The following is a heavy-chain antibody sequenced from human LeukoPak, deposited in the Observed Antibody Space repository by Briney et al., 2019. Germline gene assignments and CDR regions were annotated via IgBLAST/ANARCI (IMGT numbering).Heavy chain of an antibody. CDR1: GGSISSSSYY. CDR2: IYYSGST. D-gene: IGHD4-17*01. J-gene: IGHJ2*01. CDR3: ARGETTVTTRYFDL. Sequence: PSETLSLTCTVSGGSISSSSYYWGWIRQPPGKGLEWIGSIYYSGSTYYNPSLKSRVTISVDTSKNQFSLKLSSVTAADTAVYYCARGETTVTTRYFDLWGRGALVTVSS. V-gene: IGHV4-39*01.